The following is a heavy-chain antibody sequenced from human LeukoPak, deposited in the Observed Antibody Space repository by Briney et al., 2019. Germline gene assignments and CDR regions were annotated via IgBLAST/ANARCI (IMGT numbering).Heavy chain of an antibody. CDR1: GFTFNTYV. CDR3: AKNFQGNNDFGGQEN. Sequence: GGSLRLSCAASGFTFNTYVMHWVRQAPGKGLEWVAVISYDGSNIYYAGSVKGRFTISRDNSKDTLYLQMNSLRTEDTAVYYCAKNFQGNNDFGGQENWGQGTLVTVSS. CDR2: ISYDGSNI. J-gene: IGHJ4*01. V-gene: IGHV3-30*18. D-gene: IGHD3-3*01.